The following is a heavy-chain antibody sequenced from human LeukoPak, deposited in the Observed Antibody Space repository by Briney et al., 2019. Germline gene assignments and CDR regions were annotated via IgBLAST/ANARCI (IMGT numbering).Heavy chain of an antibody. D-gene: IGHD1-26*01. J-gene: IGHJ4*02. CDR2: IGFRVGDI. CDR1: GFTFSSYA. Sequence: PGGSPRLSCAASGFTFSSYALSWVRQSPGEGLEWVSSIGFRVGDILYADSVKGRFIISRDNSKNTLYLYMNSLRADDTAVYFCAKRSPSGTFYFDYWGQGTQVIVSS. V-gene: IGHV3-23*01. CDR3: AKRSPSGTFYFDY.